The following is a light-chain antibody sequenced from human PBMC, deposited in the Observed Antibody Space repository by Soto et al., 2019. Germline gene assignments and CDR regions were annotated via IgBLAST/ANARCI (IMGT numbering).Light chain of an antibody. CDR3: QQRSNWPPT. CDR1: QGVSRK. Sequence: DIVMTQSPATLSVAPGERVTFSCRASQGVSRKLAWYQHKPGQAPRLLISGASTGATGIPARFSGSGSGTEFTLTISSLQSEDCAIYYCQQRSNWPPTFGQGTRLEIK. J-gene: IGKJ5*01. CDR2: GAS. V-gene: IGKV3-15*01.